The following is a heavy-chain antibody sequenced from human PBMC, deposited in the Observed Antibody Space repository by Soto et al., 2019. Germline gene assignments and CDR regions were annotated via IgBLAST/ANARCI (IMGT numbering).Heavy chain of an antibody. CDR1: GYSCTSYW. Sequence: GESLKISWKGSGYSCTSYWICRVRQMPGKGLERMGIIYPGYSYTRYSPSFQGQVTIPADKSISTAYMQWSSLKAPDTAMYYCAGGGVRGVITRTRDYYGMDVWGEGPTVTVSS. CDR2: IYPGYSYT. CDR3: AGGGVRGVITRTRDYYGMDV. J-gene: IGHJ6*04. D-gene: IGHD3-10*01. V-gene: IGHV5-51*01.